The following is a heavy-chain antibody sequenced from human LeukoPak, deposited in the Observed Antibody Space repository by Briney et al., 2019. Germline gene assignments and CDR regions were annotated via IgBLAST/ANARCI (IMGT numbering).Heavy chain of an antibody. CDR1: GFTFSSYW. Sequence: GGSLRLSCAASGFTFSSYWMHWVRKAPGKGLVWVSRINSDGSRTTYADSVKGRFTISRDNAKNTLYLQMNSLRAEDTAVYYCARAGVAAAGTPPAYYSYGMDVWGQGTTVTVSS. CDR2: INSDGSRT. J-gene: IGHJ6*02. CDR3: ARAGVAAAGTPPAYYSYGMDV. D-gene: IGHD6-13*01. V-gene: IGHV3-74*01.